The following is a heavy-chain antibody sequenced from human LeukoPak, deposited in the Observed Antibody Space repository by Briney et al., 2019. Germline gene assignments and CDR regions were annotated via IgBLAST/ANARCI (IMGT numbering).Heavy chain of an antibody. CDR2: IYTSGST. D-gene: IGHD3-22*01. Sequence: SQTLSLTCTVSGGSISGGSYYWSWIRQPAGKGLEWIGRIYTSGSTNYNPSLKSRVTISVDTSKNQFSLKLSSVTAADTAVYYCAREGHDYYDSSGYYGRNWFDPWGQGTLVTVSS. CDR3: AREGHDYYDSSGYYGRNWFDP. CDR1: GGSISGGSYY. J-gene: IGHJ5*02. V-gene: IGHV4-61*02.